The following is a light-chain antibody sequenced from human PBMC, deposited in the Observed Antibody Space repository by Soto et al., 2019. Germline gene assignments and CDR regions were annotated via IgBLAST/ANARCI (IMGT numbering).Light chain of an antibody. Sequence: EIVLTQSPGTLSLSPGERATLSCRVSQTVSSSYLAWYQQRPGQAPRLLIYGASSRATGIPDRFSSSGSGTDFTLTISRLEPEDFAVYYCQQRSNWPPISFGQGTRLEIK. CDR2: GAS. V-gene: IGKV3D-20*02. J-gene: IGKJ5*01. CDR1: QTVSSSY. CDR3: QQRSNWPPIS.